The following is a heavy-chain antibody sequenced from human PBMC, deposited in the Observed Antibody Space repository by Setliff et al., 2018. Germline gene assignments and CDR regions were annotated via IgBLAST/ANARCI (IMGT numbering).Heavy chain of an antibody. CDR2: IRYDGSKV. J-gene: IGHJ5*02. Sequence: GESLKISCAASGFVFGTYGMHWVRQAPGKGLEWVAFIRYDGSKVLYADSVKGRVTISKDDSKNTLYLQMDNLRPDDTAVYYCARDQFRNSGGLYSWGQGTLVTVSS. V-gene: IGHV3-30*02. D-gene: IGHD2-15*01. CDR3: ARDQFRNSGGLYS. CDR1: GFVFGTYG.